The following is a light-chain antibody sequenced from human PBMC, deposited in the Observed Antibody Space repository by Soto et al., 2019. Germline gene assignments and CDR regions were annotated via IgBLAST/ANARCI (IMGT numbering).Light chain of an antibody. CDR3: QQYGSSPFYT. J-gene: IGKJ2*01. CDR2: GAS. CDR1: QSVSSTF. V-gene: IGKV3-20*01. Sequence: EIVLTQSPGTLSLSPGERATLSCRASQSVSSTFLAWYQQKPGYAPRLLTYGASSRATGIPDRFSGSGSGTDFTLTISRLEPEDFAVYYCQQYGSSPFYTFGQGTKLEIK.